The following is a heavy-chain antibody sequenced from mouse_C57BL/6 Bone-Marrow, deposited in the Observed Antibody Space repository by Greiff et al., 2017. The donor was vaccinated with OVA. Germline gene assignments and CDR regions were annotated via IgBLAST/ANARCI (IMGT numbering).Heavy chain of an antibody. Sequence: EVQLVESGGGLVQPKGSLKLSCAASGFSFNTYAMNWVRQAPGKGLEWVARIRSKSNNYATYYADSVKDRFTISRDDSESMLYLQMNNLKTEDTAMYYCVRQIYYDYDCWYFDVWGTGTTVTVSS. D-gene: IGHD2-4*01. CDR1: GFSFNTYA. CDR2: IRSKSNNYAT. J-gene: IGHJ1*03. V-gene: IGHV10-1*01. CDR3: VRQIYYDYDCWYFDV.